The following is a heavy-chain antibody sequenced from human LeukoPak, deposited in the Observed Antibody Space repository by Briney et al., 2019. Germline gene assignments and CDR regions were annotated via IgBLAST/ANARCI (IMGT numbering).Heavy chain of an antibody. D-gene: IGHD1-20*01. CDR2: INSDGRST. CDR1: GFTFSSYW. J-gene: IGHJ5*02. V-gene: IGHV3-74*01. CDR3: ARGSISGVNWFDP. Sequence: GGSLRLSCAASGFTFSSYWIHWVRQAPGKGLMWVSRINSDGRSTSYADSVKGRFTISRDNAKNTLYLQMNSLRAEDTAVYYCARGSISGVNWFDPWGQGTLVTVSS.